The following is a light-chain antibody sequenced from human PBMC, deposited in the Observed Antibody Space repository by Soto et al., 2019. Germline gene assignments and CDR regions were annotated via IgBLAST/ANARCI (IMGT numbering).Light chain of an antibody. Sequence: DIQMTQSPSTLSASVGDRVTITCRASQTISSWLAWYQQKPGKXPXXLIYKASSLESGVPSRFSGSASGTEFTLTISSLQSEDFAVDYCQQYNNWSTFGQGTRLEIK. CDR2: KAS. J-gene: IGKJ5*01. V-gene: IGKV1-5*03. CDR3: QQYNNWST. CDR1: QTISSW.